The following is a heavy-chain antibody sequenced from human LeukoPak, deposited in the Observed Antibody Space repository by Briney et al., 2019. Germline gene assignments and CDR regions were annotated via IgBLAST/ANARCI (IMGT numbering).Heavy chain of an antibody. J-gene: IGHJ6*02. V-gene: IGHV3-33*01. D-gene: IGHD3-9*01. CDR2: IWYDGSNK. Sequence: GGSLRLSCAASGFTFSSYGMHWVRQAPGKGLEWVAVIWYDGSNKYYADSVKGRFTISRDNSKNTLYLQMNSLRAEDTAVYYCARGLSSYDILTGSDYGMDVWGQGTTVTVSS. CDR1: GFTFSSYG. CDR3: ARGLSSYDILTGSDYGMDV.